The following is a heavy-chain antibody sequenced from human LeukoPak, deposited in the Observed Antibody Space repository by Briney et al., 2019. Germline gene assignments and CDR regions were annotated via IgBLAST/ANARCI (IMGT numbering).Heavy chain of an antibody. CDR1: GGTFSSYA. Sequence: SVKVSCKASGGTFSSYAISWVRQAPGQGLEWMGGIIPIFGTANYAQKFQGRVTMTRNTSISTAYMELSRLRSDDTAVYYCARGTVLFRSNWFDPWGQGTLVTVSS. D-gene: IGHD2-15*01. CDR2: IIPIFGTA. V-gene: IGHV1-69*05. CDR3: ARGTVLFRSNWFDP. J-gene: IGHJ5*02.